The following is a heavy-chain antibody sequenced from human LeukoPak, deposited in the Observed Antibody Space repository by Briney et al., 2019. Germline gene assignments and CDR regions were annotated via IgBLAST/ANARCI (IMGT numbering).Heavy chain of an antibody. J-gene: IGHJ3*02. D-gene: IGHD6-25*01. Sequence: GGSLRLSCAASGFTFSNYWMTWVRQAPGKGLEWVANINRDGSERYYVDSVKGRFTISRDDAKSSLYLQMNSLRAEDTAVYYCAREKRQRLAHDAFDIWGQGTMVTVSS. CDR2: INRDGSER. V-gene: IGHV3-7*03. CDR1: GFTFSNYW. CDR3: AREKRQRLAHDAFDI.